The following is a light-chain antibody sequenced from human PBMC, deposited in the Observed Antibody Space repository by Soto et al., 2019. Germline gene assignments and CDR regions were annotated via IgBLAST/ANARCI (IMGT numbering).Light chain of an antibody. CDR2: RNN. V-gene: IGLV1-47*01. CDR1: SSNIGSNY. J-gene: IGLJ7*01. Sequence: QSVLTQPPSASGTPGQRGPSPCSGSSSNIGSNYLYWYQQIPGTAPKLLSYRNNQRPSGVTDRFSGSKSGTSDSLAISGLRYEDEGDYYCADWEDSRSGPVFGGGTQLTVL. CDR3: ADWEDSRSGPV.